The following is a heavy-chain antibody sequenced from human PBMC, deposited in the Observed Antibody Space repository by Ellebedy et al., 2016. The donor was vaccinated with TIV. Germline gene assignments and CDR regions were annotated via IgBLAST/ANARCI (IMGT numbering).Heavy chain of an antibody. CDR2: ISWNSGSI. CDR3: ATSLGSYSLAYYFDY. J-gene: IGHJ4*02. V-gene: IGHV3-9*01. CDR1: GFTFDDYA. D-gene: IGHD1-26*01. Sequence: GGSLRLXXAASGFTFDDYAMHWVRQAPGKGLEWVSGISWNSGSIGYADSVKGRFTISRDNAKNSLYLQMNSLRAEDTALYYCATSLGSYSLAYYFDYWGQGTLVTVSS.